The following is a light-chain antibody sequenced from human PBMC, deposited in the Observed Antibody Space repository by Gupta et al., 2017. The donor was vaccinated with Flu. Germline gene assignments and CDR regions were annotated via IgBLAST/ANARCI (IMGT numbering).Light chain of an antibody. CDR2: DAS. Sequence: SPVTLSLSPGERSIPSCRASQSVSSYLEWYQQRPGQAPRLLIYDASNRANGIPDRFSGSGSGTDFTLTSSRREPEDFAVYYWQQRSNWLTFGGGTKV. CDR3: QQRSNWLT. J-gene: IGKJ4*01. CDR1: QSVSSY. V-gene: IGKV3-11*01.